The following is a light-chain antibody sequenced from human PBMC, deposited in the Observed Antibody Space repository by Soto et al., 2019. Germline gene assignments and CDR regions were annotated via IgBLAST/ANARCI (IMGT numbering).Light chain of an antibody. V-gene: IGKV3-20*01. CDR2: GAS. CDR1: QSVSSSY. Sequence: EIVLTQSPGTLSLSPGERATLSCRASQSVSSSYLGWYQQKPAQAPRLFIYGASSRATGIPDSFSGSGSGTDFTLPISRLEPEDFAVYYCQQYGSSPPTFGQGTKV. J-gene: IGKJ1*01. CDR3: QQYGSSPPT.